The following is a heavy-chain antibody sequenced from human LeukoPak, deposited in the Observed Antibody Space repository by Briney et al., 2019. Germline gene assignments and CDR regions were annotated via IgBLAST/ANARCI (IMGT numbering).Heavy chain of an antibody. CDR3: AKELRGGVFPDY. D-gene: IGHD2-8*01. V-gene: IGHV3-30*18. CDR1: GFTFSSYA. Sequence: GRSLRLSCAASGFTFSSYAMYWVRQAPGKGLECVALISSDGRNKYYTGAGKVRFTITRYTSKNVLYLQMNSLRAEDTSMYYCAKELRGGVFPDYWGQGTLVTVSS. CDR2: ISSDGRNK. J-gene: IGHJ4*02.